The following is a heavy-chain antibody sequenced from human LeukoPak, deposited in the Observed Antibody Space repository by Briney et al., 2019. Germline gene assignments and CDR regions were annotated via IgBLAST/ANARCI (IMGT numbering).Heavy chain of an antibody. V-gene: IGHV1-2*02. D-gene: IGHD3-22*01. CDR1: GYTFSGYY. J-gene: IGHJ3*02. Sequence: ASVKASDTPSGYTFSGYYMLGVRQAPGQGLEWMGWINPNSGGTNYAQQFQGRVTMTRDTSICRAYMELSRLRSDDTAVYYCARVTGYYYESTGYYHHAFDIWGQGTMVTVSS. CDR2: INPNSGGT. CDR3: ARVTGYYYESTGYYHHAFDI.